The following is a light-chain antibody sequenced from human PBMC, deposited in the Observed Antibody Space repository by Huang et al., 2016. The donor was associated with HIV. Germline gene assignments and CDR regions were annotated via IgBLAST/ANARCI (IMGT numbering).Light chain of an antibody. V-gene: IGKV1-NL1*01. Sequence: DIQMTQSPSSLSASVGDRVTITCRASQGISNSLAWYQQKPGKAPKLLLHDTSRLQICVTARFSSGISAADYTLTLPILPHEEFASYYWRQYYSTPTFGQGTKVEIK. CDR1: QGISNS. CDR3: RQYYSTPT. CDR2: DTS. J-gene: IGKJ1*01.